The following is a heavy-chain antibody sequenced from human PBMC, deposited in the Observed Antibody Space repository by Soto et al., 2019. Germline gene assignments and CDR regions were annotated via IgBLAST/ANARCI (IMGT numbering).Heavy chain of an antibody. J-gene: IGHJ4*02. V-gene: IGHV4-39*01. CDR2: INYSGST. Sequence: QLQLQESGPGLVKPSETLSLSCSVSGGSINGNSYYWGWIRQPPGKGLEWIGSINYSGSTHYNPSLKSRLTISVDTSKNQFSLRLTSVTAADTAVYYCARQVATGFGYWGQGILVTVSS. CDR1: GGSINGNSYY. D-gene: IGHD1-1*01. CDR3: ARQVATGFGY.